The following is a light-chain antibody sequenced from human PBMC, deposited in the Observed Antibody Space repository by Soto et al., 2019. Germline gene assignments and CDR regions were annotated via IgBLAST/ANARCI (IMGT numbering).Light chain of an antibody. Sequence: QSALTQPPSASGSPGQSVTISCIGTSSDVGGYNYVSWYQQHPGKAPKLIIYEVSKRPSGVPDRFSGSKSGNTASLTVSGLQAEDEAEYFCSSYGDSPVVFGGGTTLTVL. J-gene: IGLJ2*01. CDR3: SSYGDSPVV. CDR1: SSDVGGYNY. V-gene: IGLV2-8*01. CDR2: EVS.